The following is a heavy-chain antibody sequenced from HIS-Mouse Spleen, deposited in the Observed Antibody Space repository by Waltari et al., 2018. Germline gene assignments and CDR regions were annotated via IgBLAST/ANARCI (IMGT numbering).Heavy chain of an antibody. D-gene: IGHD6-13*01. J-gene: IGHJ6*02. CDR3: ARHSSSWYYYYYGMDV. Sequence: QVQLVQSGAEVKKPGASVKVSCKASGYTFTSYDINWVRQATGQGLEWMGWMNPNHGKPGYGPKFQGRVTMTRNTSISTAYMELGSLRSEDTAVYYWARHSSSWYYYYYGMDVWGQGTTVTVSS. V-gene: IGHV1-8*01. CDR1: GYTFTSYD. CDR2: MNPNHGKP.